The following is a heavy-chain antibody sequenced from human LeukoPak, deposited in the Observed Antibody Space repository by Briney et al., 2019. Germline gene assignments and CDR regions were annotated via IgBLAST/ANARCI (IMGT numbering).Heavy chain of an antibody. D-gene: IGHD4-17*01. J-gene: IGHJ4*02. CDR3: ATPHRSDYGLDY. V-gene: IGHV1-46*01. CDR2: INPSGGST. CDR1: GYTFTSYY. Sequence: ASVKVSCKASGYTFTSYYMHWVRQAPGQGLEWMGIINPSGGSTSYAQKFQGRVTMTRDTSTSTVYMELSSLRSEDTAVYYCATPHRSDYGLDYWGQGTLVTVSS.